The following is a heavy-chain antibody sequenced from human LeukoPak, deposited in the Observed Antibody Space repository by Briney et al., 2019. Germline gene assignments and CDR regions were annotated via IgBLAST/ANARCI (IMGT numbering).Heavy chain of an antibody. CDR1: GYTFPSHG. Sequence: ASVKVSCQASGYTFPSHGYIRLRQAPGHGREWTGWICAYNGNKNYAQKLHGRGTITTDTSTSTAYMELRSLRSDDTAVYYCAREIRYYDDSRGWRDYYGMDVWGQGTTVTVSS. J-gene: IGHJ6*02. CDR3: AREIRYYDDSRGWRDYYGMDV. D-gene: IGHD3-22*01. CDR2: ICAYNGNK. V-gene: IGHV1-18*01.